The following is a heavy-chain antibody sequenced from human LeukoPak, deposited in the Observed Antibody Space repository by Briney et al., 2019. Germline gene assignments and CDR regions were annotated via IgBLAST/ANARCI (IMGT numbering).Heavy chain of an antibody. J-gene: IGHJ4*02. Sequence: GGSLRLSCAASGFTFSSYWMSWVRQAPGKGLEWVANIKQDGSEKYYVDSVKGRFTISRDNAKNSLYLQMNSLRAEDTALYYCAKAVEWELDREFDYWGQGTLVTVSS. V-gene: IGHV3-7*03. CDR3: AKAVEWELDREFDY. CDR1: GFTFSSYW. D-gene: IGHD1-26*01. CDR2: IKQDGSEK.